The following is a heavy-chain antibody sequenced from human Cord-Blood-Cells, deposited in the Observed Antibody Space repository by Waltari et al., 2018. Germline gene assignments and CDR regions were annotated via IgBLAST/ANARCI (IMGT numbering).Heavy chain of an antibody. V-gene: IGHV4-34*01. Sequence: QVQLQQWGAGLLKPSETLSLTCAVLGGSFSGYYWSWIRQPPGKGLEWIGEINHSGSTNYNPSLKSRVTISVDTSKNQFSRKLSSVTAADTAVYYCARARDIVVVIAIRHWFDPWGQGTLVTVSS. J-gene: IGHJ5*02. CDR2: INHSGST. D-gene: IGHD2-21*01. CDR1: GGSFSGYY. CDR3: ARARDIVVVIAIRHWFDP.